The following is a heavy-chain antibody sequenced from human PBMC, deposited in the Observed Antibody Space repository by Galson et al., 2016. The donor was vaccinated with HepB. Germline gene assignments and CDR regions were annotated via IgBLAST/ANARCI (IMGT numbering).Heavy chain of an antibody. Sequence: PALVKPTQTLTLTCNVSGFSLNNGRMGVSWIRQPPGKALEWLAHIFSINDRSYKSSLRSRLTISKDTPRSQVVLTMTDMDPADTATYFCARTYFYDSRVYYFDYWGQGALVIVSS. CDR1: GFSLNNGRMG. CDR2: IFSINDR. V-gene: IGHV2-26*01. CDR3: ARTYFYDSRVYYFDY. D-gene: IGHD3-22*01. J-gene: IGHJ4*02.